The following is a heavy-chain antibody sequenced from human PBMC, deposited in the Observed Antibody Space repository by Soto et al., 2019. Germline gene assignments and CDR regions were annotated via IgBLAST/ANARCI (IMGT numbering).Heavy chain of an antibody. V-gene: IGHV3-48*01. CDR1: GFTFSSYS. D-gene: IGHD4-17*01. CDR2: ISSSSSTI. Sequence: GGSLRLSCAASGFTFSSYSMNWVRQAPGKGLEWVSYISSSSSTIYYADSVKGRFTISRDNAKNSLYLQMNSLRAEDTAVYYCASFADYGGAFDIWGQGTMVTVSS. J-gene: IGHJ3*02. CDR3: ASFADYGGAFDI.